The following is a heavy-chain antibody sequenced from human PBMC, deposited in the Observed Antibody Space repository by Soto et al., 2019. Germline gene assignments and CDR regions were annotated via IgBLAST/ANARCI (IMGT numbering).Heavy chain of an antibody. V-gene: IGHV3-33*01. Sequence: HPEGSLRLSCAASGFTFSNDAMHWVRQAPGKGLEWVATIWHNGSNKKYADSVKGRFTISRDNSKSTLSLQMNSLRAEDTAVYYCARQAVITLYWYFDLWGRGTLVTVSS. CDR2: IWHNGSNK. CDR1: GFTFSNDA. J-gene: IGHJ2*01. CDR3: ARQAVITLYWYFDL. D-gene: IGHD2-21*01.